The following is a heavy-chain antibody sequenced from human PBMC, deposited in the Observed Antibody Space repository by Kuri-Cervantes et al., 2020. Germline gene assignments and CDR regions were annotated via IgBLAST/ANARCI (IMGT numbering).Heavy chain of an antibody. CDR1: GGTFSSYA. J-gene: IGHJ4*02. V-gene: IGHV1-69*05. Sequence: SVKVSCKASGGTFSSYAISWVRQAPGQGLEWMGGIIPIFGTANYAQKFQGRVTITTDESASTAYMELSSLRSEDTAVYYCARDYVGYSSSWDPGYWGQGTLVTVSS. CDR3: ARDYVGYSSSWDPGY. D-gene: IGHD6-13*01. CDR2: IIPIFGTA.